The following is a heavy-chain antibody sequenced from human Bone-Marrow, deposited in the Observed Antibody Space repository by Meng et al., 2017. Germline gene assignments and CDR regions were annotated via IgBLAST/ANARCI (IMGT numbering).Heavy chain of an antibody. CDR1: GYTFTGYY. V-gene: IGHV1-2*06. Sequence: ASVKVSCKASGYTFTGYYMHWVRQAPGQGLEWMGRINPNSGGTNYAQKFQGRVTMTGDTYISTAYMELSGLRSDDTAMYYCARDEDISAAGKLFGDYWGQGTLVTVSS. CDR2: INPNSGGT. J-gene: IGHJ4*02. CDR3: ARDEDISAAGKLFGDY. D-gene: IGHD6-13*01.